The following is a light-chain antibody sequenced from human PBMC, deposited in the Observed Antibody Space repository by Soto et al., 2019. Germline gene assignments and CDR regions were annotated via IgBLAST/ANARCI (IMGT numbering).Light chain of an antibody. V-gene: IGLV1-40*01. CDR2: GNT. Sequence: QSVLTQPPSVSGAPGQRVTISCTGSSSNIGAGYDVHWYQKLPGTAPKLLISGNTNRPSGVPDRFSGSKSGTSASLAITGLHAEDEADYYCQSYDNTLGVVFGGRTQLTVL. CDR1: SSNIGAGYD. J-gene: IGLJ2*01. CDR3: QSYDNTLGVV.